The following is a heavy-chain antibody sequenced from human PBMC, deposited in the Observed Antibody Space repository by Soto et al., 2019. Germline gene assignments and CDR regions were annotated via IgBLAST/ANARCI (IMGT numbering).Heavy chain of an antibody. CDR2: FDPSDSYT. D-gene: IGHD5-18*01. CDR1: GYCFTSYW. J-gene: IGHJ3*02. CDR3: ASGYSYGSVGAAFDI. Sequence: GESLKISCKGSGYCFTSYWIRWVRQMPGKALEWTGRFDPSDSYTTCSPSFQGHVTISADKSISTAYLQWSSLKASDTAMYYCASGYSYGSVGAAFDIWGQDTMVTV. V-gene: IGHV5-10-1*01.